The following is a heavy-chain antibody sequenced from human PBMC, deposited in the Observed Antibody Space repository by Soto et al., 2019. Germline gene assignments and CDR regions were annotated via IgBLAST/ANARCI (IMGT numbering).Heavy chain of an antibody. V-gene: IGHV1-8*01. CDR1: GYTFTSYD. CDR3: AREGGYSYGFDY. D-gene: IGHD5-18*01. Sequence: QVQLVQSGAEVKKPGASVKVSCKASGYTFTSYDINWVRQATGQGLEWMGWMNPNSGNTGYAQKFQGRVTMSRNTSISTAYMELSSRRSADTAVYYCAREGGYSYGFDYWGQGPLVTVSS. J-gene: IGHJ4*02. CDR2: MNPNSGNT.